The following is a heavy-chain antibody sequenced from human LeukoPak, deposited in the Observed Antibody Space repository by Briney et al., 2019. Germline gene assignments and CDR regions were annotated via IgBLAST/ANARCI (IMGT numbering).Heavy chain of an antibody. Sequence: PGGSLRLSCAASGFTFSSYAMRWVRQAPGKGLEWVAVISYDGSNKYYADSVKGRFTISRDNSKSTLYLQMNSLRAEDTAVYYCARDEGYGDYVLYYYYGMDVWGQGTTVTVSS. V-gene: IGHV3-30-3*01. D-gene: IGHD4-17*01. CDR2: ISYDGSNK. CDR1: GFTFSSYA. CDR3: ARDEGYGDYVLYYYYGMDV. J-gene: IGHJ6*02.